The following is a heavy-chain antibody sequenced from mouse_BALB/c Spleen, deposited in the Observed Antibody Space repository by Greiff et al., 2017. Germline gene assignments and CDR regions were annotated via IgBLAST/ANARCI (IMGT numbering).Heavy chain of an antibody. D-gene: IGHD2-14*01. CDR3: ARGVRRYWYFDV. J-gene: IGHJ1*01. Sequence: EVMLVESGGGLVKPGGSLKLSCAASGFTFSSYAMSWVRQTPEKRLEWVASISSGGSTYYPDSVKGRFTISRDNARNILYLQMSSLRSEDTAMYYCARGVRRYWYFDVWGAGTTVTVSS. CDR1: GFTFSSYA. V-gene: IGHV5-6-5*01. CDR2: ISSGGST.